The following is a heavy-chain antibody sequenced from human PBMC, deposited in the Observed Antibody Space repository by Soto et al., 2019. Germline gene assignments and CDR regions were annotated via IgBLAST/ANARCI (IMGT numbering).Heavy chain of an antibody. Sequence: SETLSLTCAVYGESFSDYSHFWGWIRQSPGKGLEWIGEIDHSGNTDYNPSLKSRVTISLDTSKNQFSLKLSSVTAADTAVYYCARGQADILTGYYPDYWGQGALVTVSS. CDR1: GESFSDYSHF. CDR2: IDHSGNT. D-gene: IGHD3-9*01. CDR3: ARGQADILTGYYPDY. V-gene: IGHV4-34*01. J-gene: IGHJ4*02.